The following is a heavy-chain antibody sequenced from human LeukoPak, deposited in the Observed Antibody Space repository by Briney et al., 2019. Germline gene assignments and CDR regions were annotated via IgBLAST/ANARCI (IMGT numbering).Heavy chain of an antibody. Sequence: GGSLRLSCAASEFTLSGYWMSWFRQAPGKGLEWVATIKQDGSETDYVDSVKGRFTISRDNAKNSLYLQMNSLRIEDTAVYYCARAQWRRPDYWGQGTLVTVSS. CDR3: ARAQWRRPDY. D-gene: IGHD5-12*01. CDR1: EFTLSGYW. CDR2: IKQDGSET. J-gene: IGHJ4*02. V-gene: IGHV3-7*02.